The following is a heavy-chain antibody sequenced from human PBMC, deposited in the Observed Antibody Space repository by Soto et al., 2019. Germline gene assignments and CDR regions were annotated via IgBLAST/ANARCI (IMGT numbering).Heavy chain of an antibody. CDR1: GFTVSSNY. CDR3: AKRQQLVRYYYGMDV. CDR2: FYGGDNP. V-gene: IGHV3-53*01. J-gene: IGHJ6*02. Sequence: GWSLILSCPASGFTVSSNYMNWLRQAPGKGLEWVSAFYGGDNPEYADSVKGRFTISRDDSKNTLYLQMNSPRAEDTAVYYCAKRQQLVRYYYGMDVWGQGTTVTVSS. D-gene: IGHD6-13*01.